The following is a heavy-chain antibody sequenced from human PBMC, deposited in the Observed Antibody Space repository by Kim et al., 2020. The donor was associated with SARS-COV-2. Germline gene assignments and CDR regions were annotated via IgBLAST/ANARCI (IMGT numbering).Heavy chain of an antibody. CDR2: T. Sequence: TNYNPSLKSRVTISVDTSKNQFSLKLSSVTAADTAVYYCARAYSYGYLNYWGQGTLVTVSS. CDR3: ARAYSYGYLNY. J-gene: IGHJ4*02. D-gene: IGHD5-18*01. V-gene: IGHV4-59*01.